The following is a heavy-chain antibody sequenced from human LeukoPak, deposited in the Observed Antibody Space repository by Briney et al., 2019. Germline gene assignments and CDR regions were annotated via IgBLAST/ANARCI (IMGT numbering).Heavy chain of an antibody. J-gene: IGHJ4*02. V-gene: IGHV3-48*02. CDR3: ARPTNWWGYFDY. Sequence: GGSLRLSCAASGFTFSDCWMHWVRQAPGKGLEWVSYISSRSSTIYYADSVKGRFTISRDNAKNSLYLQMNSLRDEDTAVYYCARPTNWWGYFDYWGQGTLVTVSS. CDR2: ISSRSSTI. CDR1: GFTFSDCW. D-gene: IGHD2-8*02.